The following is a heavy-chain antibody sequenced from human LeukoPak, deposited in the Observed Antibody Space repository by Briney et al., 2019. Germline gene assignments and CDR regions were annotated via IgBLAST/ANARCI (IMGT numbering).Heavy chain of an antibody. CDR2: ISAYNGNT. CDR3: ARDSGVWGSYRTSAFDI. D-gene: IGHD3-16*02. J-gene: IGHJ3*02. CDR1: GYTFTSYG. V-gene: IGHV1-18*01. Sequence: ASVKVSCKASGYTFTSYGISWVRQAPGQGLEWMGWISAYNGNTNYAQKFQGRVTITTDESTSTAYMELSSLRSEDTAVYYCARDSGVWGSYRTSAFDIWGQGTMVTVSS.